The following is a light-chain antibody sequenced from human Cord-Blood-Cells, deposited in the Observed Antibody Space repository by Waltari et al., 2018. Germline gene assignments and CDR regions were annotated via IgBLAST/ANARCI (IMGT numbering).Light chain of an antibody. Sequence: QSALPQPASVSGSPGQSITLSSPGTSSEVGGYNSVSWYQQHPGKAPKLMIYDVSNRPSGVSNRFSGSKSGNTASLTISGLQAEDEADYYCSSYTSSSTLVFGGGTKLTVL. J-gene: IGLJ2*01. CDR1: SSEVGGYNS. CDR3: SSYTSSSTLV. V-gene: IGLV2-14*01. CDR2: DVS.